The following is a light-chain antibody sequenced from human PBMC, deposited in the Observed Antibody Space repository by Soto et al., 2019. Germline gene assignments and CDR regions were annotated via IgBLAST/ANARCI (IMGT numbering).Light chain of an antibody. CDR2: GAS. V-gene: IGKV3-20*01. Sequence: EIVLTQSPGTLSLSPGERATLSCRASQSVSSSYLAWYQQKPGQALRLLIYGASSRATGIPDRFSGSGSGTDLMLTISRMENEDCVVYYCEQHGCSPPLFFGQGTKLEIK. J-gene: IGKJ2*01. CDR1: QSVSSSY. CDR3: EQHGCSPPLF.